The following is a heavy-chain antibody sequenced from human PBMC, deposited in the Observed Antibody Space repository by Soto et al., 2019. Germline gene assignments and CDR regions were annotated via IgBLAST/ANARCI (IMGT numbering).Heavy chain of an antibody. V-gene: IGHV3-33*01. D-gene: IGHD3-16*01. J-gene: IGHJ4*02. Sequence: QVQLVESGGGVVQPGRSLRLSCAASGFTFSSYGMHWVRQAPGKGLEWVAVIWYDGSNKYYADSVKGRLTISRDNSKNTLYLQMNSLRAEDTAVYYCASPSFTFGGVILAYWGQGTLVTVSS. CDR1: GFTFSSYG. CDR3: ASPSFTFGGVILAY. CDR2: IWYDGSNK.